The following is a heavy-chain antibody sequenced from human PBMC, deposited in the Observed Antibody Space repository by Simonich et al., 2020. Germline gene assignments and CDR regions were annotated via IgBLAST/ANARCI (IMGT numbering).Heavy chain of an antibody. D-gene: IGHD6-19*01. V-gene: IGHV3-21*01. J-gene: IGHJ6*02. CDR1: GFTFSSYS. CDR2: IRSSSSYI. CDR3: ARWIAVAGTGAYGMDV. Sequence: EVQLVESGGGLVKPGGSLRLSCAASGFTFSSYSMNWVRQAPGKVLEWVSSIRSSSSYIYYADSGKGRFTISRDNAKNSLYLKMNSLRAEDTAVYYCARWIAVAGTGAYGMDVWGQGTTVTVSS.